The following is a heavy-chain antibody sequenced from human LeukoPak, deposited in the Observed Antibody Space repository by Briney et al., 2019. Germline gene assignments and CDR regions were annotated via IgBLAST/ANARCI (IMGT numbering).Heavy chain of an antibody. CDR3: ARSGKNTFDY. V-gene: IGHV6-1*01. Sequence: SQTLSLTCLISGGRVSSNIATWNWIRQSPSSGLEWLGRIYYRSKWYNDYKLSEKSRVTINPDTSKIQFSLQMNSVTPEDTAVYYCARSGKNTFDYWGQGTLVTVSS. CDR1: GGRVSSNIAT. J-gene: IGHJ4*02. CDR2: IYYRSKWYN. D-gene: IGHD1-26*01.